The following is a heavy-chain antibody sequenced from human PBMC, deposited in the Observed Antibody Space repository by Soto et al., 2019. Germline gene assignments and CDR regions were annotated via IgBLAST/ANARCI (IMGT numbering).Heavy chain of an antibody. J-gene: IGHJ4*02. CDR1: GGSISSGGYS. Sequence: SETLSLTCAVSGGSISSGGYSWSWIRQPPGKGLEWIGYIYHTGSTYYNPSLKSRVTISVDRSKNQFSLKLSSVTAADTAVYYCASSHAGAHITAAVHWGQGTLVTVSS. V-gene: IGHV4-30-2*01. CDR3: ASSHAGAHITAAVH. D-gene: IGHD6-13*01. CDR2: IYHTGST.